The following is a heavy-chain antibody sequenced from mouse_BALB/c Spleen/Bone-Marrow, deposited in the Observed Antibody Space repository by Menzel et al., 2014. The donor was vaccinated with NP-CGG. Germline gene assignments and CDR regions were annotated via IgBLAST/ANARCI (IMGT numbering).Heavy chain of an antibody. Sequence: LQQSGSELVRPGASVKLSCKVSGYTFTSYWMHWVKQRPGQGLEWIGNIYPGSGSTNYDEKFKSKATLTVDTSSSTAYMQLSSLTSEDSAVYYCTRYYGYYAMDYWGQGTSVTVSS. V-gene: IGHV1S22*01. D-gene: IGHD1-2*01. CDR1: GYTFTSYW. CDR2: IYPGSGST. CDR3: TRYYGYYAMDY. J-gene: IGHJ4*01.